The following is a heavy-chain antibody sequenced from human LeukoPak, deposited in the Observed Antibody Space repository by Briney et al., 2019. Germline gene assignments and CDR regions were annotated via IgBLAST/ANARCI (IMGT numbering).Heavy chain of an antibody. CDR3: ARHASSTSYN. CDR2: IDPSDSYT. Sequence: GESLRISCKGSGYSFTIYCISWVRQMPGKGLEWMGRIDPSDSYTNYSPSFQGLVTISADKSISTAYLQWSSLKASDTAMYYCARHASSTSYNWGQGTLVTVSS. D-gene: IGHD2-2*01. J-gene: IGHJ4*02. V-gene: IGHV5-10-1*01. CDR1: GYSFTIYC.